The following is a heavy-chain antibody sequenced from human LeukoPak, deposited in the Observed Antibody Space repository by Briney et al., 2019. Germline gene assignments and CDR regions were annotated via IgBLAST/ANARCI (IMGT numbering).Heavy chain of an antibody. CDR1: GGSFSGYY. J-gene: IGHJ4*02. CDR2: INHSGST. CDR3: AKPFQGY. V-gene: IGHV4-34*01. Sequence: SETLTLTCAVYGGSFSGYYWSWIRQPPGKGLEWIGEINHSGSTNYNPSLKRRVTISVDTSKNQFSLKLSSVTAADTAVYYCAKPFQGYWGQGTLVTVSS. D-gene: IGHD2/OR15-2a*01.